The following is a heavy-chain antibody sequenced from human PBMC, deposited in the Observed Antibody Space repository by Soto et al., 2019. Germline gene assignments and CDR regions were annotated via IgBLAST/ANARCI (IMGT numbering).Heavy chain of an antibody. CDR3: ARENRGVITSQFDY. Sequence: PSETLSLTCTVSGGSISSGDYYWSWIRQPPGKGLEWIGYIYYSGSTYYNPSLKSRVTISVDTSKNQFSLKLSSVTAAGTAVYYCARENRGVITSQFDYWGQGTLVTVS. D-gene: IGHD3-10*01. V-gene: IGHV4-30-4*01. CDR1: GGSISSGDYY. J-gene: IGHJ4*02. CDR2: IYYSGST.